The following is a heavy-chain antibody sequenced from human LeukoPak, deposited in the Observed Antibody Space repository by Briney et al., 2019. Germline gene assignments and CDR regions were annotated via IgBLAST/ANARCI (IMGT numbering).Heavy chain of an antibody. D-gene: IGHD2-15*01. CDR1: GFTFSSYS. CDR2: ISGGGDHP. CDR3: ARALGYCSGGSCLTAYYGMDV. J-gene: IGHJ6*02. V-gene: IGHV3-21*01. Sequence: GGSLRLSCAASGFTFSSYSMNWVRQAPGKGLEWVSGISGGGDHPYYADSVKGRFTISSDNAEKSLYLQMNSLRAEDTAVYYCARALGYCSGGSCLTAYYGMDVWGQGTTVTVSS.